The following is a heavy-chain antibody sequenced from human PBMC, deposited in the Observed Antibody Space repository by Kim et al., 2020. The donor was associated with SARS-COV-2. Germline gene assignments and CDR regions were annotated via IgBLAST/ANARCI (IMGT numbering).Heavy chain of an antibody. Sequence: GGSPRLSCAASGFTFRSYEMNWVRQAPGKGLEWVSYISGSGTTMYYADSVKGRFTISRDNAKNSLYLQMNRLRGEDTAVYYCARGYSRLTYWGQGTLVTVSS. V-gene: IGHV3-48*03. CDR3: ARGYSRLTY. CDR1: GFTFRSYE. CDR2: ISGSGTTM. J-gene: IGHJ4*02. D-gene: IGHD1-26*01.